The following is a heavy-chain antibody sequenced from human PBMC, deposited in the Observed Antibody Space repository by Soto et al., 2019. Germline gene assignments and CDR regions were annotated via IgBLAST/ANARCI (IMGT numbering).Heavy chain of an antibody. J-gene: IGHJ6*02. CDR3: ARDPQQRLADSYYYGMDV. V-gene: IGHV3-21*03. CDR1: GSTFSRYG. D-gene: IGHD6-25*01. CDR2: ISGLSSYI. Sequence: PGGSLRLSCAASGSTFSRYGMNWVRQAPGKGLELVSSISGLSSYIYYADSVKGRFTVSRDNAKNSLYVQMNSLRAEDTAVYYCARDPQQRLADSYYYGMDVWGQGTTVTVSS.